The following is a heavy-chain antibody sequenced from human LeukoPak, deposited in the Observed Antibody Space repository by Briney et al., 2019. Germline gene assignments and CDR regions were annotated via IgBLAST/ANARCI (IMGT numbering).Heavy chain of an antibody. J-gene: IGHJ5*02. V-gene: IGHV4-59*08. CDR1: GGSVSSYY. CDR2: IYYSGST. D-gene: IGHD2-21*02. Sequence: PSETLTLTCTVSGGSVSSYYWSWIRQPPGKGLEWIAYIYYSGSTKYNPSLKSRVTISLDKSKNQFSLKLRSVTAADTAVYYCARLQVHCGGDCYARWFDPWGQGTLVTVSS. CDR3: ARLQVHCGGDCYARWFDP.